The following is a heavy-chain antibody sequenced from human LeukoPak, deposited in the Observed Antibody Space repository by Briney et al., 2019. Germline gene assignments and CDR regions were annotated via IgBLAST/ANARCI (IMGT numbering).Heavy chain of an antibody. Sequence: PSETLSLTCTVSGGSITGSYWSWLRQPPGKGLEYIGYIYYSGSTNYNPSLKSRVTISVDTSKNQFSLKLSSVTAADTAVYYCARRGLPGISQRGINWFAPWGQGTLVTVSS. CDR2: IYYSGST. V-gene: IGHV4-59*08. CDR1: GGSITGSY. CDR3: ARRGLPGISQRGINWFAP. J-gene: IGHJ5*02. D-gene: IGHD6-13*01.